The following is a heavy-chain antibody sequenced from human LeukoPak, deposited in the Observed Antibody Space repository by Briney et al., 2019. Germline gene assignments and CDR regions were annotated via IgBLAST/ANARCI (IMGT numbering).Heavy chain of an antibody. V-gene: IGHV4-39*01. Sequence: SETLSLTCTVSGGSISSSSYYWGWIRQPPGKGLEWIGSIYYSGSTYYNPSLKSRVTISVDTSKSQFSLKLSSVTAADTAVYYCARHSQWLVRLGWFDPWGQGTLVTVSS. J-gene: IGHJ5*02. D-gene: IGHD6-19*01. CDR3: ARHSQWLVRLGWFDP. CDR2: IYYSGST. CDR1: GGSISSSSYY.